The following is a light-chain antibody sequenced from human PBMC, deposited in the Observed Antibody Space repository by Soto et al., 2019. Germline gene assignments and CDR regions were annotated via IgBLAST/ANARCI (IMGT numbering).Light chain of an antibody. CDR2: AAS. CDR3: QQLNTYPVT. CDR1: QGIRHS. Sequence: LSRSQSSLSASVSASVTITCRDSQGIRHSLSWYQQKPGRAPQLHISAASTLQSGVPSRFSGSGSGTHFTLVISSLQPEDFATYYCQQLNTYPVTFGGGTKVDIK. J-gene: IGKJ4*01. V-gene: IGKV1-9*01.